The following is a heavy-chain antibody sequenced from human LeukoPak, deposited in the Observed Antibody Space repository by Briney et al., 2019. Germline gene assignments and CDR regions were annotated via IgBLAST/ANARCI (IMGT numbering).Heavy chain of an antibody. D-gene: IGHD3-10*01. Sequence: PGGSLRLSCAASGFTFSSYAMHWVRQAPGKGLEWVSAISGSGGSTYYADSVKGRFTISRDNSKNTLYLQMNSLRAEDTAVYYCAKDRRGTNYYGSGGIDYWGQGTLVTVSS. CDR3: AKDRRGTNYYGSGGIDY. J-gene: IGHJ4*02. CDR1: GFTFSSYA. CDR2: ISGSGGST. V-gene: IGHV3-23*01.